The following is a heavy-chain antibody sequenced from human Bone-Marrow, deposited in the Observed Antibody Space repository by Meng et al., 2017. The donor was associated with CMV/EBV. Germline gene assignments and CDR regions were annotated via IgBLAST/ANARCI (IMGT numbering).Heavy chain of an antibody. Sequence: ALGGTFSSYPISWVRQAPGQGLEWMGRIIPIFALADYAQKFQDRVTITADRSTGTAYMELSSLRSEDTAVYYCARDPGSDSDSDFDYWGQGTLVTVSS. CDR3: ARDPGSDSDSDFDY. V-gene: IGHV1-69*04. CDR1: GGTFSSYP. D-gene: IGHD1-26*01. J-gene: IGHJ4*02. CDR2: IIPIFALA.